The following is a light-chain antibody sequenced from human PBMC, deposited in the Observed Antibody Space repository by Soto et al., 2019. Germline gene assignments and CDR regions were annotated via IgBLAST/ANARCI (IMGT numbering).Light chain of an antibody. V-gene: IGKV3-11*01. CDR1: QSVGSF. J-gene: IGKJ4*01. CDR3: QQRYNWPPLT. Sequence: EIVLTQSPATLSLSPGERATLSCRASQSVGSFLAWYQQKPGQPPRLLIYDASSRATGIPVRFSGSGSGTDFTLTISSLEPEDVAVYYCQQRYNWPPLTFGGGTKVEIK. CDR2: DAS.